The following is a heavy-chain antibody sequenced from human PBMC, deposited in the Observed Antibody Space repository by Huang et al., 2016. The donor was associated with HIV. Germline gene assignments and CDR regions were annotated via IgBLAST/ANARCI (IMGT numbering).Heavy chain of an antibody. D-gene: IGHD3-3*01. J-gene: IGHJ4*02. CDR2: IYYSASS. CDR1: GDSIRSGGSY. CDR3: ARAPATHSVFFY. V-gene: IGHV4-30-4*08. Sequence: QVQLQESGPGLVKPSQTLSLTCTVSGDSIRSGGSYWTWIRQSPAKGLEWIGYIYYSASSDSNPSLMSRVSISIDAFKNRVSLKLKSVTVADTAVYYCARAPATHSVFFYWGQGTLVTVSA.